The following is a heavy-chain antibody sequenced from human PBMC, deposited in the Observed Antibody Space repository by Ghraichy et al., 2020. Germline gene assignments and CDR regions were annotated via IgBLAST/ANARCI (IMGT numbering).Heavy chain of an antibody. CDR3: ARVRGQEWELPCFDF. J-gene: IGHJ4*02. CDR2: ITSDGSDT. CDR1: GFTFSSHW. Sequence: GGSLRLSCAATGFTFSSHWMHWVRQAPGKGLVWVSRITSDGSDTWYADSVRGRFTISRDNAKNTLYLQMNSLRAEDTAVYFCARVRGQEWELPCFDFWSQGSLVTVSS. V-gene: IGHV3-74*01. D-gene: IGHD1-26*01.